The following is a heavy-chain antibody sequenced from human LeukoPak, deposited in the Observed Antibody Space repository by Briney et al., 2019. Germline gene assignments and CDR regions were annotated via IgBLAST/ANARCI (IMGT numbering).Heavy chain of an antibody. CDR2: IYWDDDK. J-gene: IGHJ6*03. D-gene: IGHD6-6*01. Sequence: SGPTLVKPTQTLTLTCTFSGFSLSTSGVGVGWIRQPPGKALEWLPLIYWDDDKRYSPSLKSRLTITKDTSKIQVVLTMTNMDPVDTATYYCAHEYYYDYMDVWGKGTTVTVSS. V-gene: IGHV2-5*02. CDR3: AHEYYYDYMDV. CDR1: GFSLSTSGVG.